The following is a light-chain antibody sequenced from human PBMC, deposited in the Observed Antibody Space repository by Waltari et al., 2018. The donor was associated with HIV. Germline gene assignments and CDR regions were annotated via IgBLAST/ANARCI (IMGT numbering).Light chain of an antibody. Sequence: ATLFMSPGERATFFCRASQSVSSNLAWYQQKFGQAPRLLIYDASTRATGIPARFSGSGSGTEFTLTISSLQSEDFAVYYCQQYNNWPPGYTFGQGTKLEIK. V-gene: IGKV3-15*01. CDR1: QSVSSN. CDR2: DAS. CDR3: QQYNNWPPGYT. J-gene: IGKJ2*01.